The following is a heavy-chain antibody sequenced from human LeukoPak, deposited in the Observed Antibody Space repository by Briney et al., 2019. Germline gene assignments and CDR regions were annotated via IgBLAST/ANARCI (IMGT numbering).Heavy chain of an antibody. CDR1: GFTFRKHW. CDR2: IKEDGSEK. CDR3: ARDYTGGWNDY. D-gene: IGHD7-27*01. V-gene: IGHV3-7*01. Sequence: GGSLRLSCAPTGFTFRKHWMSWVRQAIGKGLECVAKIKEDGSEKHYVDSVKGRFTISRDNAKNSLYLQMNSLRADDTAVYYCARDYTGGWNDYWGQGTLVTVSS. J-gene: IGHJ4*02.